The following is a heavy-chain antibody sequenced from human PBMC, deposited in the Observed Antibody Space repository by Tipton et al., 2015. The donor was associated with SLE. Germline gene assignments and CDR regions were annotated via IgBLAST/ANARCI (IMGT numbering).Heavy chain of an antibody. Sequence: VQLVQSGGGLVQPGGSLRLSCAASGFTVNTNYMSWVRQAPGKGLEWVSFIYAGGTTYYADSVKGRFIISRDNSKNTLYLQMNSLSVEDTAVYYCATVLTLPYRGRSPPIRAGLDVWGQGTTVTVSS. CDR1: GFTVNTNY. J-gene: IGHJ6*02. CDR2: IYAGGTT. V-gene: IGHV3-53*04. D-gene: IGHD1-26*01. CDR3: ATVLTLPYRGRSPPIRAGLDV.